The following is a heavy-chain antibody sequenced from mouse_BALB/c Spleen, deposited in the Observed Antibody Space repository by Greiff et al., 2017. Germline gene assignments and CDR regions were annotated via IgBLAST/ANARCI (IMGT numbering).Heavy chain of an antibody. CDR2: ISSGGST. D-gene: IGHD2-14*01. CDR3: AREGNYRYEGYYFDY. J-gene: IGHJ2*01. CDR1: GFTFSSYA. Sequence: EVKVEESGGGLVKPGGSLKLSCAASGFTFSSYAMSWVRQTPEKRLEWVASISSGGSTYYPDSVKGRFTISRDNARNILYLQMSSLRSEDTAMYYCAREGNYRYEGYYFDYWGQGTTLTVSS. V-gene: IGHV5-6-5*01.